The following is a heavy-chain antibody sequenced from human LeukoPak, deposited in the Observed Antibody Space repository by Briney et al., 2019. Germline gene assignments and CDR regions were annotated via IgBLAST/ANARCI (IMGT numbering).Heavy chain of an antibody. CDR1: GYTFTSYG. Sequence: ASVKVSCKASGYTFTSYGISWVRQAPGQGLEWMGRISTYNGNTNYAQKLQGRATMTTDTSTSTAYMELRSLRSDDTAVYYCARTNNNWFDPWGQGTLVTVSS. CDR3: ARTNNNWFDP. V-gene: IGHV1-18*01. CDR2: ISTYNGNT. J-gene: IGHJ5*02.